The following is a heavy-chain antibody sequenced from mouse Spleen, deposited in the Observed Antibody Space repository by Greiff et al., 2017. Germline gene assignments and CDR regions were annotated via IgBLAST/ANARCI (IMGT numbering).Heavy chain of an antibody. V-gene: IGHV1-15*01. Sequence: QVQLQQSGAELVRPGASVTLSCKASGYTFTDYEMHWVKQTPVHGLEWIGAIDPETGGTAYNQKFKGKAILTADKSSSTAYMELRSLTSEDSAVYYCTRGDGYWNAYWGQGTLVTGSA. J-gene: IGHJ3*01. D-gene: IGHD2-3*01. CDR2: IDPETGGT. CDR3: TRGDGYWNAY. CDR1: GYTFTDYE.